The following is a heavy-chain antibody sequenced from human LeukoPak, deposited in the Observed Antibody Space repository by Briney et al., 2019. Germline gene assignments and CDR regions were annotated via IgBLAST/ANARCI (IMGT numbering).Heavy chain of an antibody. D-gene: IGHD5-12*01. CDR1: RFTINSYD. Sequence: GDYLRLSSAASRFTINSYDMHWLRQAPGKELKWVAFVRYDGSNKYFADSVKGRFTISRDDSKSTLYLQMNNLRAEDTAVYFCAKDGAWLRFDDWGQGILVTVSS. CDR3: AKDGAWLRFDD. V-gene: IGHV3-30*02. J-gene: IGHJ4*02. CDR2: VRYDGSNK.